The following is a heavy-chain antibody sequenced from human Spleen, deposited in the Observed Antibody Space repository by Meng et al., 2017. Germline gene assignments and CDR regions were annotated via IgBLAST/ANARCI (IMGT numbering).Heavy chain of an antibody. CDR1: GGPFSGYH. CDR3: ARNRCSGGSCP. V-gene: IGHV4-34*01. J-gene: IGHJ5*02. Sequence: QVQLPQWGAGLLKPSETLSLTCAVYGGPFSGYHWSWIRQPPGKGLEWIGEINHSGSTNYNPSLKSRVTISGDTSKNQFSLKLSSVTAADTAVYYCARNRCSGGSCPWGQGTLVTVSS. CDR2: INHSGST. D-gene: IGHD2-15*01.